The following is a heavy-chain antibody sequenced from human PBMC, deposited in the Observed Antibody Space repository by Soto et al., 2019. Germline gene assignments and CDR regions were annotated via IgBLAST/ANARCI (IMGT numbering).Heavy chain of an antibody. Sequence: QVQLVQSGAEVKKPGSSVKVSCKASGGTFSSYAISWVRQAPGQGLEWMGGIIPMFGTTKYAKKFQGRLTITADESTSTAYMELSSLRSGDTAVYYCARGVVVVAASQLGWFDPWGQGTLVTVSS. J-gene: IGHJ5*02. D-gene: IGHD2-15*01. V-gene: IGHV1-69*01. CDR2: IIPMFGTT. CDR3: ARGVVVVAASQLGWFDP. CDR1: GGTFSSYA.